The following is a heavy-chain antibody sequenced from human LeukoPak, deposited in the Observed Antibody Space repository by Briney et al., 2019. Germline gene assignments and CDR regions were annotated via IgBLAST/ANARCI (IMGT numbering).Heavy chain of an antibody. V-gene: IGHV3-53*01. CDR3: ARASYYYYDSSGYYSFDY. J-gene: IGHJ4*02. CDR2: IYSDDST. Sequence: GGSLRLSCAASGFTVSANYMSWVRQAPGKGLEWVSMIYSDDSTTYADSVKGRFTISRDNAKNSLYLQMNSLRAEDTAVYYCARASYYYYDSSGYYSFDYWGQGTLVTVSS. D-gene: IGHD3-22*01. CDR1: GFTVSANY.